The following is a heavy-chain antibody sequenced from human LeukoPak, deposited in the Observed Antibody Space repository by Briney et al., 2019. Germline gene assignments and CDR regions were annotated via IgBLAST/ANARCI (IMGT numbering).Heavy chain of an antibody. CDR3: ARVNYYGSGNYNWFDP. J-gene: IGHJ5*02. V-gene: IGHV4-30-2*01. CDR1: GGSISSGGYS. Sequence: SQTLSLTCAVSGGSISSGGYSWSWIRQAPGTGLKWIGHMYHGGTTRYNPSLNSRVSISVDRSKNQFSLSLTSLTAADTAVYYCARVNYYGSGNYNWFDPWGQGILVTVSS. D-gene: IGHD3-10*01. CDR2: MYHGGTT.